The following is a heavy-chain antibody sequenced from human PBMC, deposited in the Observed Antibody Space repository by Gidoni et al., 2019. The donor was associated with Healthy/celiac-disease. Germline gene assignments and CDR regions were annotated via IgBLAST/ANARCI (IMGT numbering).Heavy chain of an antibody. CDR1: GYPFTSYG. CDR3: ARGRLRLGELSQIPFDY. D-gene: IGHD3-16*02. J-gene: IGHJ4*02. CDR2: ISAYNGNT. V-gene: IGHV1-18*01. Sequence: QVQLVQSGAEVKKPGASVKVSCKASGYPFTSYGISWVRQAPGQGLEWMGWISAYNGNTNYAQKLQGRVTMTTDTSTSTAYMELRSLRSDDTAVYYCARGRLRLGELSQIPFDYWGQGTLVTVSS.